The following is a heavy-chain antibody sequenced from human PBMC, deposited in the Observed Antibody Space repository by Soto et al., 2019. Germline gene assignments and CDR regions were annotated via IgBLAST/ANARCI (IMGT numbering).Heavy chain of an antibody. CDR3: EKKGGAMPTAGM. CDR2: IYSGGTT. D-gene: IGHD3-10*01. J-gene: IGHJ4*02. Sequence: HPGGSLRLSCAASGFTVSNYYMIWFRLPPGKGLEWVSLIYSGGTTYYADSVKGRFTISRDNSKNTLYLQMNSLRVEDTAVYYGEKKGGAMPTAGMWARGTLVPV. CDR1: GFTVSNYY. V-gene: IGHV3-53*01.